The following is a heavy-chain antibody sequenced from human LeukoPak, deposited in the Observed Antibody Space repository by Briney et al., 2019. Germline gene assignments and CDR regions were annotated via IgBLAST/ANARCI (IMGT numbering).Heavy chain of an antibody. CDR2: ISYDGSNK. CDR1: GFTFSSYA. CDR3: ARPTDERSQFDY. V-gene: IGHV3-30*04. J-gene: IGHJ4*02. Sequence: PGGSLRLSCAASGFTFSSYAMHWVRQAPGKGLEWVAVISYDGSNKYYADSVKGRFIISRDNSKNTLYLQMNSLRAEDTAVYYCARPTDERSQFDYWGQGTLVTVSS. D-gene: IGHD5-24*01.